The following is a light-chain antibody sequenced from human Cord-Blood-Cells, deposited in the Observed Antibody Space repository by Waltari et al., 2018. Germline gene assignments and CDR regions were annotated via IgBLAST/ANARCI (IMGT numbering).Light chain of an antibody. V-gene: IGLV2-14*01. CDR1: SSDVGGYNY. Sequence: QSALTQPASVSGSPGQSITISCTGTSSDVGGYNYVSLYQQHPGKAPKLMIYDVSKRPSRVSNRFSGSKSGNTAYLTISGLQAEDEADYYCSSYTSSSTYVFGTGTKVTVL. J-gene: IGLJ1*01. CDR3: SSYTSSSTYV. CDR2: DVS.